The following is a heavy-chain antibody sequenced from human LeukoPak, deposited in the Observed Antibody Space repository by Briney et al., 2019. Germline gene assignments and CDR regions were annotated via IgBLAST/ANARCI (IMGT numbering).Heavy chain of an antibody. D-gene: IGHD2-21*02. Sequence: GGSLRLSCAASGLTVSINYMSWVRQAPGKGLEWFSSIYSGVSTYYADSVQGRFTISSDHSKNTLYLQMNSLRAEDTAVYYCARDSGGGYCGGDCGFDYWGQGTLVTVSS. CDR1: GLTVSINY. CDR3: ARDSGGGYCGGDCGFDY. CDR2: IYSGVST. J-gene: IGHJ4*02. V-gene: IGHV3-66*01.